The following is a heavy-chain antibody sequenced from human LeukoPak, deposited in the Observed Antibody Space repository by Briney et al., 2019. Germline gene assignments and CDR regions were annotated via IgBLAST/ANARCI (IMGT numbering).Heavy chain of an antibody. D-gene: IGHD3-9*01. CDR1: GGTFSSYA. J-gene: IGHJ3*02. CDR3: ARDSGVLRYFDWLPRDAFDI. Sequence: SVKVSCKASGGTFSSYAISWVRQAPGQGLEWMGRIIPILGIANYAQKFQGRVTITADKSTSTAYMELSSLRSEDTAVYYCARDSGVLRYFDWLPRDAFDIWGQGTMVTVSS. V-gene: IGHV1-69*04. CDR2: IIPILGIA.